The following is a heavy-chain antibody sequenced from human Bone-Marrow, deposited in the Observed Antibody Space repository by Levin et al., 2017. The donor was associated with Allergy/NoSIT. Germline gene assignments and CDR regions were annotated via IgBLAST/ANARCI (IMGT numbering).Heavy chain of an antibody. Sequence: GESLKISCQASGYGFTSFWFGWVRQRPGKGLEWMGLIFPSDSDTRVSPSFQGQIIMSVDKSINTAYLHWSSLKASDSAMYYCARRDSDGSNSFDYWGQGTLVTVSP. V-gene: IGHV5-51*01. CDR1: GYGFTSFW. J-gene: IGHJ4*02. D-gene: IGHD4-23*01. CDR2: IFPSDSDT. CDR3: ARRDSDGSNSFDY.